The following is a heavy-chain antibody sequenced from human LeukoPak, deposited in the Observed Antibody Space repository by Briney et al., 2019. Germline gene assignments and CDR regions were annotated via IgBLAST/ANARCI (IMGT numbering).Heavy chain of an antibody. D-gene: IGHD6-13*01. CDR2: ISYDGSDK. CDR3: ARDWPSEWQHLPDYDAVDI. CDR1: GFSFSPYV. J-gene: IGHJ3*02. Sequence: GRSLRLSCAASGFSFSPYVMHWVRQAPGKGLEWVAVISYDGSDKYYADSVKGRFTISRDNSKNTLYLQMNSLRAEDTAVYYCARDWPSEWQHLPDYDAVDIWGQGTMVTVSS. V-gene: IGHV3-30-3*01.